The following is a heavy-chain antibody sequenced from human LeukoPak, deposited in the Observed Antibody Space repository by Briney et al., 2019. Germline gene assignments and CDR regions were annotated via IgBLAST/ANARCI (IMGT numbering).Heavy chain of an antibody. CDR3: AGGGESRAVAVTGIGY. Sequence: GGSLRLSCAASGFTFSTYWMHWVRQAPGKGLVWVSRINTDGSSTSYADSVKGRFTISRDNAKNTLYLQMNSLRAEDTAVYYCAGGGESRAVAVTGIGYWGQGTLVTVSS. D-gene: IGHD6-19*01. J-gene: IGHJ4*02. CDR1: GFTFSTYW. V-gene: IGHV3-74*01. CDR2: INTDGSST.